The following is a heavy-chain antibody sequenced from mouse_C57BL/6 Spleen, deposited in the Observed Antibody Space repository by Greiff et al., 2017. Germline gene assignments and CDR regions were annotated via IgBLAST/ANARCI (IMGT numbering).Heavy chain of an antibody. D-gene: IGHD2-5*01. CDR1: GYTFTSYT. CDR3: ARDDYDSNYGWYFDV. J-gene: IGHJ1*03. V-gene: IGHV1-4*01. CDR2: INPSSGYT. Sequence: QVQLKQSGAELARPGASVKMSCKASGYTFTSYTMHWVKQRPGQGLEWIGYINPSSGYTKYNQKFKDKATLTADKSSSTAYMQLSSLTSEDSAVYDCARDDYDSNYGWYFDVWGTGTTVTVSS.